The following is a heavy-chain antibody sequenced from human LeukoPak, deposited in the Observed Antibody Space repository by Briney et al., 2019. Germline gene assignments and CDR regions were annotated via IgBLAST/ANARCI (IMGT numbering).Heavy chain of an antibody. CDR3: AKGSSGYSADL. D-gene: IGHD3-22*01. CDR2: ISNDGGGT. J-gene: IGHJ5*02. V-gene: IGHV3-23*01. Sequence: GGSLRLSCAASGFIFNNYGLIWVRQAPGKGLEWVSAISNDGGGTQYADFVEGRFTISRDNSKNTLFLQMSSLRAEDTALYYCAKGSSGYSADLWGQGTLVTVSS. CDR1: GFIFNNYG.